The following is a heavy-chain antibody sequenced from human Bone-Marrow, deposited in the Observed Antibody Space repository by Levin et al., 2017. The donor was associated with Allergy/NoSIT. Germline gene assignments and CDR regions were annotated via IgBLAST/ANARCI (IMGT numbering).Heavy chain of an antibody. CDR3: AKPKYFGELTNFDY. CDR2: MSKDESNE. D-gene: IGHD3-10*01. Sequence: LSLTCAASGFTFRNSAMHWVRQAPGRGLEWVAVMSKDESNEYYADSVEGRFTISRDNARNTLYLHMNSLRIEDTAVYYCAKPKYFGELTNFDYWGQGTLVTVSS. CDR1: GFTFRNSA. J-gene: IGHJ4*02. V-gene: IGHV3-30*18.